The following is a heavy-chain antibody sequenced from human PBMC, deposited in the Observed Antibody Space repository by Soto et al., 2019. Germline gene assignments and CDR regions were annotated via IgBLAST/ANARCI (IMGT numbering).Heavy chain of an antibody. Sequence: QVQLVESGGGVVQPGRSLRLSCAASGFTFSSYAMHWVRQAPGKGLEWVAIISYDGSNKYYADSVKGRFTISRDNSKNTLYLQMNSLRAEDTAVYYCTRERGNYDRFDPWGQGTLVTVSS. D-gene: IGHD3-3*01. CDR2: ISYDGSNK. J-gene: IGHJ5*02. CDR1: GFTFSSYA. CDR3: TRERGNYDRFDP. V-gene: IGHV3-30-3*01.